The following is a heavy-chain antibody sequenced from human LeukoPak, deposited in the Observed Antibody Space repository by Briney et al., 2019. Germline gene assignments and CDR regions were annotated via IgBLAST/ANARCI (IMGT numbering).Heavy chain of an antibody. J-gene: IGHJ5*02. CDR2: ISDSGSN. CDR3: ARHATGSYSVPWLDP. Sequence: MSSDTLSLTCTVSGVSISSHYWSWIRQPPRKGLEWIGYISDSGSNVYNPSLKSRVTILGDASKNQLSLKLSSVTSADTAVYYCARHATGSYSVPWLDPWGQGTLVTVSS. CDR1: GVSISSHY. V-gene: IGHV4-59*08. D-gene: IGHD3-10*01.